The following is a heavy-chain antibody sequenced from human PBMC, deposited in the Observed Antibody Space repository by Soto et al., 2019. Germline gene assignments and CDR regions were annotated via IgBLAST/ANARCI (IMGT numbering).Heavy chain of an antibody. CDR2: INHSGST. Sequence: PSETLSLTCAVYGGSFSGYYWSWIRQPPGKGLEWIGEINHSGSTNYNPSLKSRVTISVDTSKNQSSLKLSSVTAADTAVYYCARSERLLNWFDPWGQGTLVTVSS. CDR1: GGSFSGYY. D-gene: IGHD2-21*02. V-gene: IGHV4-34*01. CDR3: ARSERLLNWFDP. J-gene: IGHJ5*02.